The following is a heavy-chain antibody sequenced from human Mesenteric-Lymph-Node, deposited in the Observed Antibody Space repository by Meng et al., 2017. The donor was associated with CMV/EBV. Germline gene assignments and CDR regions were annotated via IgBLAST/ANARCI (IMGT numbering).Heavy chain of an antibody. J-gene: IGHJ4*02. CDR2: INAGNGNT. D-gene: IGHD3-10*01. CDR1: GYTFTSYA. CDR3: ARSYFGELLFFFDY. Sequence: ASGYTFTSYAMHWVRQAPGQRLEWMGWINAGNGNTKYSQKFQGRVTITRDTSASTAYMELSSLRSEDTAVYYCARSYFGELLFFFDYWGQGTLVTVSS. V-gene: IGHV1-3*01.